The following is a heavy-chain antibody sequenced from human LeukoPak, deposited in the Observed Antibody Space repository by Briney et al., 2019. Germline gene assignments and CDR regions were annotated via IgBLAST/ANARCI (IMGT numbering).Heavy chain of an antibody. V-gene: IGHV1-8*01. D-gene: IGHD4-23*01. Sequence: GASVKVSCKASGYTFTSYDINWVRQATGQGLEWMGWMNPNSANTGYAQKFQGRVTMTRNTSISTAYMELRSLRSEDTAVYYCARGPNKSDGGNSGSAWFDPWGQGTLVTVSS. CDR1: GYTFTSYD. CDR2: MNPNSANT. CDR3: ARGPNKSDGGNSGSAWFDP. J-gene: IGHJ5*02.